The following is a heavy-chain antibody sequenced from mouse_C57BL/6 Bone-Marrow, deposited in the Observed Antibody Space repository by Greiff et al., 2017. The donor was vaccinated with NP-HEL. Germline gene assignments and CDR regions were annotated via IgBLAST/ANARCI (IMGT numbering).Heavy chain of an antibody. J-gene: IGHJ4*01. V-gene: IGHV8-12*01. Sequence: QVTLKVSGPGILQSSQTLSLSCSFSGFSLSTSGMGVSWIRQPSGMGLVWLAHPYWDDDKRYNPSLKSRLTISKDTSRNQVFLKVTRVDTAETATYYCAGGGNVYAMDYWGQGTSVTVSS. CDR2: PYWDDDK. CDR3: AGGGNVYAMDY. D-gene: IGHD1-1*02. CDR1: GFSLSTSGMG.